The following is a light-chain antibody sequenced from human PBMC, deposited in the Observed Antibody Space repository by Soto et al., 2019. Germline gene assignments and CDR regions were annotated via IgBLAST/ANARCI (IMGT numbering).Light chain of an antibody. V-gene: IGKV1-12*01. CDR2: AAS. CDR1: QNILNW. J-gene: IGKJ4*01. Sequence: DIQMTQSPSTLSASVGDRVTISCRASQNILNWLAWYQQKPGKAPKVLIYAASSLQSGVPSRFSGSGFGTDFTLTISSLQPEDFATYYCQQANSFPLTFGGGTKVELK. CDR3: QQANSFPLT.